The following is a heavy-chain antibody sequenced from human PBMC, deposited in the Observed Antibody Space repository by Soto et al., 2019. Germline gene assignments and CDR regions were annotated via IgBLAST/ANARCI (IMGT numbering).Heavy chain of an antibody. Sequence: EVQLLEPGGGLVQPGGSLRLSCVGSGFTFSAHAITWVRQAPGKGLEWVSTLGTIGAFYADSVKGRFTISRDNSKNTVNLQMNSLRGEDTAIYYCARDLTTHDYWGQGTVVTVSS. CDR2: LGTIGA. CDR3: ARDLTTHDY. J-gene: IGHJ4*02. V-gene: IGHV3-23*01. CDR1: GFTFSAHA.